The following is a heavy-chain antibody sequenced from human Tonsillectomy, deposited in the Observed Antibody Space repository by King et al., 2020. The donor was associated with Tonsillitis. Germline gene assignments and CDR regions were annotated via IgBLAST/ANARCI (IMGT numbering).Heavy chain of an antibody. Sequence: VQLVESGGGLVKPGGSLRLSCAASEFIFSTYTMNWVRQAPGKGLEWVSSIGSSGGYIYYADSVKGRFTITRDNAENSLYLQMNSLRAEDTAVYYCAIVKKYYYDSSGYPLDTFDIWGQGTMVTVSS. J-gene: IGHJ3*02. D-gene: IGHD3-22*01. CDR3: AIVKKYYYDSSGYPLDTFDI. CDR1: EFIFSTYT. CDR2: IGSSGGYI. V-gene: IGHV3-21*01.